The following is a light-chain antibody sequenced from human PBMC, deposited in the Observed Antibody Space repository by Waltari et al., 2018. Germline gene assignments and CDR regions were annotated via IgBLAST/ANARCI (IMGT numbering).Light chain of an antibody. CDR3: TSNAGSNNYV. CDR2: EVN. J-gene: IGLJ1*01. CDR1: SSDVGYYNY. Sequence: HSSLTQTPSASGSVGQRLTISFTGTSSDVGYYNYVSWYQQHPGTAPKLIIYEVNKRPSGVPERFSGFKSGNTASLIISGLQAEDGGDYYCTSNAGSNNYVFGTGTEVTVL. V-gene: IGLV2-8*01.